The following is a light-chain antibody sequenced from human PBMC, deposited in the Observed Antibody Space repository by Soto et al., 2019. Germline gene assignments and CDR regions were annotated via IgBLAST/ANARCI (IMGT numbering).Light chain of an antibody. CDR1: SSDLGSYNY. J-gene: IGLJ1*01. Sequence: QSALTQPRSVSGSPGQSVTISCTGTSSDLGSYNYVSWYQQHPGKAPKLMIYDVRKRPSGVPDRFSGSKSGNTASLTISGLQAEDEADYSCCSYAGSYNTYVFATGTKVTVL. CDR3: CSYAGSYNTYV. CDR2: DVR. V-gene: IGLV2-11*01.